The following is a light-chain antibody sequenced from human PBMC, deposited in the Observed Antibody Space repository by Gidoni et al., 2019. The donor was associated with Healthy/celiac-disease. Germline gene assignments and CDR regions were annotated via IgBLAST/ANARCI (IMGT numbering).Light chain of an antibody. J-gene: IGKJ3*01. CDR2: DAS. V-gene: IGKV1-33*01. CDR1: QDISNY. Sequence: DIQMTQSPSSLSASVGDRVTITCQASQDISNYLNWYQQKPGKAPKLLIYDASNLETGVPSRFSGSGSGTDFTVTISSLQTEDIATYYCQQYDNLPPFTFXPXTKVDIK. CDR3: QQYDNLPPFT.